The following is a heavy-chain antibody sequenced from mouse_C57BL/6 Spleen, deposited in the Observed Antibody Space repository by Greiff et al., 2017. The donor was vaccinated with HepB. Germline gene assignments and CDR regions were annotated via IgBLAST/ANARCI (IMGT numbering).Heavy chain of an antibody. CDR1: GYSITSGYY. Sequence: EVQLQESGPGLVKPSQSLSLTCSVTGYSITSGYYWNWIRQFPGNKLEWMGYISYDGSNNYNPSLKNRISITRDTSKNQFFLKLNSVTTEDTATYYCARGDYYGSVYFDYWGQGTTLTVSS. CDR3: ARGDYYGSVYFDY. CDR2: ISYDGSN. V-gene: IGHV3-6*01. J-gene: IGHJ2*01. D-gene: IGHD1-1*01.